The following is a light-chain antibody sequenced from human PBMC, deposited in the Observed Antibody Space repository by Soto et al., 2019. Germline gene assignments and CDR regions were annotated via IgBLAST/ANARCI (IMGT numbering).Light chain of an antibody. CDR1: SSDVGGYNY. CDR2: EVS. V-gene: IGLV2-14*01. CDR3: SSYRSSTSLYV. Sequence: QPVLTQPASVSGSPGQSITISCTGTSSDVGGYNYVSWYQQHPGKAPKLIIYEVSNRPSGVSNRFSGSKSGNTASLTISGLQAEDEAEYYCSSYRSSTSLYVFGTGTKLTVL. J-gene: IGLJ1*01.